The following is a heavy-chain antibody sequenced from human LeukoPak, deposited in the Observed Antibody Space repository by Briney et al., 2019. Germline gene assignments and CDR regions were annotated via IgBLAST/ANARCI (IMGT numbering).Heavy chain of an antibody. CDR3: ARGPLKYGFDI. Sequence: SQTLSLTCAISGDSVSSNSAIWNWIRQSPSRGLEWLGRTYYRSEWYNDYAVSVKSRITINPDTSKNQFSLQLSSVTPEDTAVYYCARGPLKYGFDIWGQGTMVTVSS. CDR2: TYYRSEWYN. V-gene: IGHV6-1*01. J-gene: IGHJ3*02. CDR1: GDSVSSNSAI.